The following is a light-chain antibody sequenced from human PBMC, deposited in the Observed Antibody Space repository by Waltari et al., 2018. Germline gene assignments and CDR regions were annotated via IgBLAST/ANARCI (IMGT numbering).Light chain of an antibody. V-gene: IGKV1-33*01. Sequence: DSQMTQSPSSLSAFVGDRGTITCQASQDINNYLSWYQQRPGKAPKLLIYDASNLETGVPSRFSGRASGTDFTFTISSLQPEDIATYYCQQHDNLPLTFGGGTKIDIK. J-gene: IGKJ4*01. CDR1: QDINNY. CDR3: QQHDNLPLT. CDR2: DAS.